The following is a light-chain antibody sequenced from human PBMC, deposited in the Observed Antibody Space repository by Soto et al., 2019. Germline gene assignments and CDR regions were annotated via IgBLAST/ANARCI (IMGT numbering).Light chain of an antibody. CDR2: VNSDGSH. J-gene: IGLJ3*02. V-gene: IGLV4-69*01. CDR3: QTWGTGIFWV. Sequence: QPVLTQSPSASASLGASVKLTCTLSSGYSSYAIAWHQQQSEKGPRFLMKVNSDGSHSKGDGIPDRFSGSSSGTERYLTISSLQSEDEADYYCQTWGTGIFWVFGGGTQLTVL. CDR1: SGYSSYA.